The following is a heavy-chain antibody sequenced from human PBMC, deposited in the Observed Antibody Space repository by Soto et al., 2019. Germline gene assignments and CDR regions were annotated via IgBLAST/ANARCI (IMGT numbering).Heavy chain of an antibody. CDR3: ARHFRDAYTALAF. CDR2: IYYSGST. CDR1: GGSISSSSYY. Sequence: SETLSLTCTVSGGSISSSSYYWGWIRQPPGKGLEWIGSIYYSGSTYYNPSLKRRVTVSVDTSKNQFSLKLSSVTAAATAVYYCARHFRDAYTALAFWGQGTLVTVSS. J-gene: IGHJ4*02. V-gene: IGHV4-39*01. D-gene: IGHD2-2*01.